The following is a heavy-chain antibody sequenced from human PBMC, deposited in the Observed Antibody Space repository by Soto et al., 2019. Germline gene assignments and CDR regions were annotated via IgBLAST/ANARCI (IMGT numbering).Heavy chain of an antibody. V-gene: IGHV3-64*01. J-gene: IGHJ6*02. D-gene: IGHD3-3*01. Sequence: LSLTCAASGFTFSSYAMHWVRQAPGKGLEYVSAISSNGGSTYYANSVKGRFTISRDNSKNTLYLQMGSLRAEDMAVYYCARDPSNYDFWSGYNYYYYGMDVWGQGTTVTVSS. CDR1: GFTFSSYA. CDR3: ARDPSNYDFWSGYNYYYYGMDV. CDR2: ISSNGGST.